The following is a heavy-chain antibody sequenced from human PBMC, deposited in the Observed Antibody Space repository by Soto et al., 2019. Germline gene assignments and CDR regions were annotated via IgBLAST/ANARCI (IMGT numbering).Heavy chain of an antibody. Sequence: PGGSRRLSWAASGFTFSSYGMHWVRQAPGKGLEWVAVISYDGSNKYYADSVKGRFTISRDNSKNTLYLQMNSLRAEDTAVYYCAKDKSPTVATPLGMDVWGQGTTVTVSS. CDR1: GFTFSSYG. J-gene: IGHJ6*02. V-gene: IGHV3-30*18. D-gene: IGHD4-17*01. CDR3: AKDKSPTVATPLGMDV. CDR2: ISYDGSNK.